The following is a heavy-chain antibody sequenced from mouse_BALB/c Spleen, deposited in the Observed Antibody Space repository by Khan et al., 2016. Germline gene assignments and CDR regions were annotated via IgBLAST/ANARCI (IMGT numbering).Heavy chain of an antibody. D-gene: IGHD2-3*01. CDR3: ARCGDDGYRYYFDY. V-gene: IGHV3-2*02. CDR2: ISYSGST. Sequence: EVQLQESGPGLVKPSQSLSLTCTVTGYSITSDYAWNWIRQFPGNKLEWMGYISYSGSTSYNPSLKSRISITRDTSKNQFFLQLNSVTTEDTATYYCARCGDDGYRYYFDYWGQGTTLTVSS. J-gene: IGHJ2*01. CDR1: GYSITSDYA.